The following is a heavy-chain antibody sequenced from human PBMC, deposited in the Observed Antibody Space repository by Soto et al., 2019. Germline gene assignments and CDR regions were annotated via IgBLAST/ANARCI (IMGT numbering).Heavy chain of an antibody. CDR2: LYHSGST. CDR1: GYSISSGYY. J-gene: IGHJ4*02. D-gene: IGHD3-22*01. Sequence: SETLSLTCAVSGYSISSGYYWGWIRQPPGKGLEWIGSLYHSGSTYYNPSLKSRVTISVDTSKNQFSLKLSSVTAADTAVYYCARAYYYELLDYWGQGTLVTVSS. V-gene: IGHV4-38-2*01. CDR3: ARAYYYELLDY.